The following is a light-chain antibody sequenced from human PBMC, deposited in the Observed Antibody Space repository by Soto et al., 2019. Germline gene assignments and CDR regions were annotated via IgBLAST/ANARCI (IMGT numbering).Light chain of an antibody. CDR2: DVS. CDR3: SSYTTGTTLV. J-gene: IGLJ3*02. V-gene: IGLV2-14*01. CDR1: TSDVGAYNY. Sequence: HSALTQPASVSGSPGQSITISCTGTTSDVGAYNYVYWYQQHPGKAPKLMIYDVSNRPSGVSNRFSGSKSGSTASLTISGLQAEDEADYYCSSYTTGTTLVFGGGTKLTVL.